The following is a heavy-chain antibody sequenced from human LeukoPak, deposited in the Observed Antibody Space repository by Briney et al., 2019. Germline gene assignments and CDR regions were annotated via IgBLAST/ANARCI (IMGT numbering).Heavy chain of an antibody. CDR1: GYSISSGYY. V-gene: IGHV4-38-2*02. CDR2: IYHSGST. D-gene: IGHD6-19*01. J-gene: IGHJ4*02. CDR3: ARELSGSSSGAPFNY. Sequence: SETLSLTCAVSGYSISSGYYWGWIRQPPGKGLEWIGSIYHSGSTYYNPSLKSRVTISVDTSKNQFSLKLSSVTAADTAIYYCARELSGSSSGAPFNYWGQGTLVTVSS.